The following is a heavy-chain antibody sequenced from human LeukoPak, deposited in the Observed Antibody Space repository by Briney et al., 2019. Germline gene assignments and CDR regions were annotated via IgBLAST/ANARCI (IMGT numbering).Heavy chain of an antibody. D-gene: IGHD6-13*01. V-gene: IGHV4-61*08. J-gene: IGHJ4*02. Sequence: SETLSLTCTVSGGSISSGGYYWSWIRQPPGKGLEWIGYIYHSGSTNYNPSLKSRVTMSVDTSKNQFSLKLSSVTAADTAVYYCARDFSSSWKRNDYWGQGTLVTVSS. CDR2: IYHSGST. CDR3: ARDFSSSWKRNDY. CDR1: GGSISSGGYY.